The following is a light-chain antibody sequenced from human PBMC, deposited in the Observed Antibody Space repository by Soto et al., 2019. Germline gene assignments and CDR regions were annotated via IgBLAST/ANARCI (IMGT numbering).Light chain of an antibody. CDR2: EVS. V-gene: IGLV2-14*01. CDR1: GSDVGGYNS. J-gene: IGLJ1*01. CDR3: NSYTHISTLV. Sequence: QSALTQPASVSGSPGQSIPISCTGTGSDVGGYNSVSWFQQHPSKAPKLIIYEVSHRPSGVSIRFSGSKSGNTASLTISGLQAEDEADYYCNSYTHISTLVFGNGTKLTVL.